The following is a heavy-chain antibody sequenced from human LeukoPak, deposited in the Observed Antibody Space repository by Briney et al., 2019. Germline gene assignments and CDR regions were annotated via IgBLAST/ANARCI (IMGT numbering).Heavy chain of an antibody. CDR1: GYTFTSYG. Sequence: ASVKVSCKASGYTFTSYGISWVRQAPGQGLEWMGWISAYNGNTNYAQKLQGRVTMTTDTSTSTAYMELRSLRSDDTAVYYCARDPIGYYYDSSGYYYVDPGDNWSDPWGQGTLVTVSS. V-gene: IGHV1-18*01. D-gene: IGHD3-22*01. CDR3: ARDPIGYYYDSSGYYYVDPGDNWSDP. CDR2: ISAYNGNT. J-gene: IGHJ5*02.